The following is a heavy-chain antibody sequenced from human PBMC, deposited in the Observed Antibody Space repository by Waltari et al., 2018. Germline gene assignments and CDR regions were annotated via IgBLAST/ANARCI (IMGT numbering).Heavy chain of an antibody. CDR1: GFTFSSDW. V-gene: IGHV3-7*01. Sequence: EVQLVESGGGLVQPGGSLRHSCAAPGFTFSSDWMSWVRQSPGKGLEWVANEKQDGSGKYYVDAVKGRFTISRDNAKNTLYLQMNSLRAEDTAVYYCASAIAARPPYDIDYWGQGTLVTVSS. CDR2: EKQDGSGK. J-gene: IGHJ4*02. D-gene: IGHD6-6*01. CDR3: ASAIAARPPYDIDY.